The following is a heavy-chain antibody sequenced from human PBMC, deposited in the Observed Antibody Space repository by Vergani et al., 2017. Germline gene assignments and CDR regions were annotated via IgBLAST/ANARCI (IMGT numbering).Heavy chain of an antibody. CDR3: ARKPPPMTTVTTPRLYWYFDL. V-gene: IGHV3-21*01. CDR2: ISSSSSYI. Sequence: EVQLVESGGGLVKPGGSLRLSCAASGFTFSSYSMNWVRQAPGKGLEWVSSISSSSSYIYYADSVKGRFTISRDNAKNSLSLQMNSLRAEDTAVYYCARKPPPMTTVTTPRLYWYFDLWGRGTLVTVSS. CDR1: GFTFSSYS. D-gene: IGHD4-17*01. J-gene: IGHJ2*01.